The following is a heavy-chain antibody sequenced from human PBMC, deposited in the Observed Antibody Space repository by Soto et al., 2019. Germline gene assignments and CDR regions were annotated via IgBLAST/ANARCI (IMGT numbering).Heavy chain of an antibody. Sequence: ASVKVSCKASGYTFTSYVIHWVRQAPGQRLEWMGCINAGNGNTKYSQKFQGRVTITRDTSASTAYMELSSLRSEDTAVYYCARVKYNYGYYEEYYFDFWGQGTQVTVS. CDR1: GYTFTSYV. J-gene: IGHJ4*02. CDR2: INAGNGNT. V-gene: IGHV1-3*01. D-gene: IGHD5-18*01. CDR3: ARVKYNYGYYEEYYFDF.